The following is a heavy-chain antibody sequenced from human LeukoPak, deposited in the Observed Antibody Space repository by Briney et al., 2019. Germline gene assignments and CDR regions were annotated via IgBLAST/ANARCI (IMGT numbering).Heavy chain of an antibody. CDR3: ARGTVGATRVDY. V-gene: IGHV1-2*02. CDR1: GYTFSDYY. D-gene: IGHD1-26*01. Sequence: ASVKVSCKTSGYTFSDYYIHWIRQAPGQGLEWVGWINPNSGDTDYAQKFQGRVTMTRDTSISTAYMELSRLRSDDTAVYYCARGTVGATRVDYWGQGTLVTVSS. CDR2: INPNSGDT. J-gene: IGHJ4*02.